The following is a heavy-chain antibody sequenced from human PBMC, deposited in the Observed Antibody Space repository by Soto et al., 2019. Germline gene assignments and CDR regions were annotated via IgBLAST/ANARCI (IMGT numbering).Heavy chain of an antibody. CDR2: INHSGRV. D-gene: IGHD3-22*01. V-gene: IGHV4-34*01. CDR1: GGSFSGHS. J-gene: IGHJ5*01. Sequence: PSETLSLTCAVYGGSFSGHSWTWIRQSPGKGLESIGDINHSGRVNYSPSLKSRVTISLDTSKNQFSLTLSAVTAADTAMYYCSTRAYDTNGYYRFDPWGQGTLVTVSS. CDR3: STRAYDTNGYYRFDP.